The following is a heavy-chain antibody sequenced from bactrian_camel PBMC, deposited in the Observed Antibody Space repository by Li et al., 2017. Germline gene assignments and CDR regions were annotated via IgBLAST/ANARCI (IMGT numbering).Heavy chain of an antibody. J-gene: IGHJ4*01. CDR3: AADEWVSGHMTT. Sequence: HVQLVESGGGSVQAGESLRLSCAASRYMYDNGCMGWFRQAPGKEREGVATIDTDGSTRYADSVKGRFTTSQDSTKRTLFLQMNSLKPEDTATYYCAADEWVSGHMTTGARGPRSPS. D-gene: IGHD2*01. CDR2: IDTDGST. V-gene: IGHV3S53*01. CDR1: RYMYDNGC.